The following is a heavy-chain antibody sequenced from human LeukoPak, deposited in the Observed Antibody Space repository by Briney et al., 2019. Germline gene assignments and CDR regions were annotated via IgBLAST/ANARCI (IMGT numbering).Heavy chain of an antibody. CDR1: GFTFSSYA. Sequence: GGSLRLSCAASGFTFSSYAMSWVRQAPGKGLEWVSAISGSGDDTYYADSVKGRFTISRDNSKNTLYLQMNSLRAEDTALYYCASAGPDPYPFDYWGQGTLVTVSS. CDR3: ASAGPDPYPFDY. CDR2: ISGSGDDT. J-gene: IGHJ4*02. D-gene: IGHD2-2*02. V-gene: IGHV3-23*01.